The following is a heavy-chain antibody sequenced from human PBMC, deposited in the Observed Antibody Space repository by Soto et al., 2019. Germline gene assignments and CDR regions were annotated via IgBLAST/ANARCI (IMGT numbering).Heavy chain of an antibody. V-gene: IGHV4-38-2*02. CDR1: GYSISSGYY. CDR3: ARDAVIVLMVYAIPPLNWFDP. Sequence: SETLSLTCTVSGYSISSGYYWGWIRQPPGKGLEWIGSIYHSGSTYYNPSLKSRVTISVDTSKNQFSLKLSSVTAADTAVYYCARDAVIVLMVYAIPPLNWFDPWGQGTLVTVSS. J-gene: IGHJ5*02. D-gene: IGHD2-8*01. CDR2: IYHSGST.